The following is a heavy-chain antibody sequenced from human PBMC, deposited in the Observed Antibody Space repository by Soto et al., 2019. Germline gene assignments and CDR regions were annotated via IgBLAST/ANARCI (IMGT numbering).Heavy chain of an antibody. Sequence: GGSLRLSCSASGFTFSSYAMHWVRQAPGKGLEYVSGIRGNGDPPFYADSVKGRFTISRDNSKNTLYLQMSSLSADDTAVYYCVKSRGGNNFDFFDWGQGALVTVSS. CDR3: VKSRGGNNFDFFD. CDR1: GFTFSSYA. J-gene: IGHJ4*02. CDR2: IRGNGDPP. D-gene: IGHD5-12*01. V-gene: IGHV3-64D*06.